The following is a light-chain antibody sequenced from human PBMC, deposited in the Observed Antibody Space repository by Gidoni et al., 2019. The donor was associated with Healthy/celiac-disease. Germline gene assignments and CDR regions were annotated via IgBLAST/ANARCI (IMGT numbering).Light chain of an antibody. CDR1: QDISNY. J-gene: IGKJ1*01. Sequence: DIQMTQSPSSLSASVGDRVTITCPASQDISNYLNWYQQKPGKAPKLLIYDESNLETGVPSRFSGSGSGTDFTFTISSMQPEDIATYYCQQYDNLPPTWTFGQGTKVEIK. CDR2: DES. CDR3: QQYDNLPPTWT. V-gene: IGKV1-33*01.